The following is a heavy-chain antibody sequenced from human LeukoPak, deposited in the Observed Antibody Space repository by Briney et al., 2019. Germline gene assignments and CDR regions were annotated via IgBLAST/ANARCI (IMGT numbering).Heavy chain of an antibody. CDR3: ARSTMRRDILTGPAFDI. Sequence: ASVKVSCKASGYTFTSYVINWVRQATGQGLEWMGWMNPNSGNTGYAQKFQGRVTMTRNTSISTAYMELSSLRSEDTAVYYCARSTMRRDILTGPAFDIWGQGTMVTVSS. J-gene: IGHJ3*02. CDR1: GYTFTSYV. CDR2: MNPNSGNT. D-gene: IGHD3-9*01. V-gene: IGHV1-8*01.